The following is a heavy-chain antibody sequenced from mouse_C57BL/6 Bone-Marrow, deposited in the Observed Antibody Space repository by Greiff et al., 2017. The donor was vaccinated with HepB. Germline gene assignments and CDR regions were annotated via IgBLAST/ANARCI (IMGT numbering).Heavy chain of an antibody. V-gene: IGHV14-1*01. J-gene: IGHJ2*01. CDR3: RTLLYDPFDC. CDR1: GYTIKAYN. D-gene: IGHD2-3*01. CDR2: IDPEDGDT. Sequence: EVKLMESGAELVRPGASVKVSCRASGYTIKAYNMYGVKPRPEQGLEWIGRIDPEDGDTEYAPKFQGKATMTADTSSNTAYLQLSSLTSEDTAVYYRRTLLYDPFDCWGQVTPLTVSP.